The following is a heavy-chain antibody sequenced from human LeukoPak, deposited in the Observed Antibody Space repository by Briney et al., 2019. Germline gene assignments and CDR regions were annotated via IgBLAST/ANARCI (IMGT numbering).Heavy chain of an antibody. J-gene: IGHJ4*02. CDR3: ARHDYGGNSRVAH. CDR1: GYNFPTYW. D-gene: IGHD4-23*01. CDR2: IYPGDSDT. Sequence: GESLKISCRGSGYNFPTYWIGWVRQMPGKGLEWMGIIYPGDSDTRYSSSFQGQVTISADKSISTAYLQWSSLKASGTAMYYCARHDYGGNSRVAHWGQGTLVTVSS. V-gene: IGHV5-51*01.